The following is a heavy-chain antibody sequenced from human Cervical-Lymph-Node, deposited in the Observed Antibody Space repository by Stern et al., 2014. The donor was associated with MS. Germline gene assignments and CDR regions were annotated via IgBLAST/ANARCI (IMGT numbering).Heavy chain of an antibody. CDR1: GGAISSYY. J-gene: IGHJ4*02. D-gene: IGHD3-22*01. CDR3: ARNCRPPVNYYDALVY. V-gene: IGHV4-59*01. CDR2: IYSSGST. Sequence: QLQLQESGPGLVKPSETLSLTCTVSGGAISSYYWSWIRQPPGKGLEWIGYIYSSGSTNYNPSLKRRVTMSVDTTTNQFSLNLSSVTAADTAVYYCARNCRPPVNYYDALVYWGQGTLVTVSS.